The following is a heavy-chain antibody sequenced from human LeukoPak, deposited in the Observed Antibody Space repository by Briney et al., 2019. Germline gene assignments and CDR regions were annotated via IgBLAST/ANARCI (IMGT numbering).Heavy chain of an antibody. D-gene: IGHD2-2*03. J-gene: IGHJ6*03. CDR2: IRSKANSYAT. CDR1: GFTFSGSA. V-gene: IGHV3-73*01. Sequence: VGSLRLSCAASGFTFSGSAMHWVRQASGKGLEWVGRIRSKANSYATAYAASVKGRFTISRDDSKNTAYPQMNSLKTEDTAVYYCTRHGWMGYYYMDVWGKGTTVTISS. CDR3: TRHGWMGYYYMDV.